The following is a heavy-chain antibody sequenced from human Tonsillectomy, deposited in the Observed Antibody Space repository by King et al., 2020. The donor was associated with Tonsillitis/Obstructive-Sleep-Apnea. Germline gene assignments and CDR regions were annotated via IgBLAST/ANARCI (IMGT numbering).Heavy chain of an antibody. D-gene: IGHD2-8*01. J-gene: IGHJ3*02. CDR1: GGSISSYY. Sequence: QLQESGPGLVKPSETLSLTCTVSGGSISSYYWSWIRQPPGKGLEWIGYIYYSGSANYNPSLKSRVTMSVDRHKNQFSLKLSSVTAAGTAVYSCARDMVLEAGGDAFDIWGQGTMVTVSS. V-gene: IGHV4-59*01. CDR3: ARDMVLEAGGDAFDI. CDR2: IYYSGSA.